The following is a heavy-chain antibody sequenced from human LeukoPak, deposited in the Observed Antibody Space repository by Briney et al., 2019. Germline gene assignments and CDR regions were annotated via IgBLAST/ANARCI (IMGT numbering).Heavy chain of an antibody. Sequence: PGGSLRLSCAASGFTFSSYGMHWVRQAPGKGLEWVAFIRYDGSNKYYADSVKGRFTISRDNSKNTPYLQMNSLRAEDTAVYYCAKDFGSGSYLNDYWGQGTLVTVSS. CDR2: IRYDGSNK. CDR3: AKDFGSGSYLNDY. V-gene: IGHV3-30*02. D-gene: IGHD3-10*01. J-gene: IGHJ4*02. CDR1: GFTFSSYG.